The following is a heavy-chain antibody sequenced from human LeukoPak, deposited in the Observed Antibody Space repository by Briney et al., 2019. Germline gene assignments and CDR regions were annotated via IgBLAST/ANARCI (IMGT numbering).Heavy chain of an antibody. J-gene: IGHJ4*02. Sequence: PGGSLRLSCAASGFTFSTYSMTWVRQAPGKGLEWLSYISSSSTTIYYKDSVKGRLTVSRDNGRNSLYLQMNNLRVDDTAVYYCARDRPRYFEYWGQGILVTVSS. V-gene: IGHV3-48*01. CDR1: GFTFSTYS. CDR2: ISSSSTTI. CDR3: ARDRPRYFEY.